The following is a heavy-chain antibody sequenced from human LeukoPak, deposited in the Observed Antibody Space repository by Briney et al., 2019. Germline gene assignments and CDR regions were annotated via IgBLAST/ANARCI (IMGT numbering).Heavy chain of an antibody. CDR2: IKSKTDGGTI. J-gene: IGHJ6*02. CDR1: GFSFRNAW. CDR3: ASQHVTVIAAALDV. V-gene: IGHV3-15*01. D-gene: IGHD2-15*01. Sequence: PGGSLRLSCAVSGFSFRNAWMGWVRQAPGKGLEWVGRIKSKTDGGTIDYAAPVKGRFTISRDDSKNTVYLEMNSLKTEDTGVYYCASQHVTVIAAALDVWGQGTTVTVSS.